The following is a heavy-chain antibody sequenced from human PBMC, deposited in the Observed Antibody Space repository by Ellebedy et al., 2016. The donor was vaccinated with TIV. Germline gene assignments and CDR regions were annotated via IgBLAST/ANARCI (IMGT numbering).Heavy chain of an antibody. D-gene: IGHD1-26*01. Sequence: GESLKISCAASGFSVSTTYMKWVRQAPGKGLEWVSAIYSANTTYYADSVKGRFTISRDNSKNILYLEMNSLRAEDTAVYYCARRVGGKAFDLWGQGTMVTVSP. CDR1: GFSVSTTY. V-gene: IGHV3-53*01. CDR3: ARRVGGKAFDL. J-gene: IGHJ3*01. CDR2: IYSANTT.